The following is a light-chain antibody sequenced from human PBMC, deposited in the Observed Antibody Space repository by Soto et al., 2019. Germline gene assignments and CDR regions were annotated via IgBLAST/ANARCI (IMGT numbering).Light chain of an antibody. J-gene: IGLJ1*01. Sequence: QSALTQPHSVSGSPGQSVTISCTGTSVDVGAYDFVSWYQQHPGKAPKLLVYVVSGRHSGVPHRFSGSKSGNAASLTISGRQAEDEADYYCSSFTASHTYVFGTWTKVTVL. CDR3: SSFTASHTYV. CDR2: VVS. V-gene: IGLV2-11*01. CDR1: SVDVGAYDF.